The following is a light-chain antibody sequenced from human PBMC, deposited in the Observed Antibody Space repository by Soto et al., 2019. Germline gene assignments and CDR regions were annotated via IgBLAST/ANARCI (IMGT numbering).Light chain of an antibody. CDR3: QQSYSTPWT. V-gene: IGKV1-39*01. CDR2: AAS. Sequence: DIQMTQSPSSLSASVGDRVTITCRASHSMSSYLNWYQQKPGKAPKLLIYAASSLKYGVPSRFSGSGSVTDFTLTISSLQPEDFATYYCQQSYSTPWTFGQGTKVEI. J-gene: IGKJ1*01. CDR1: HSMSSY.